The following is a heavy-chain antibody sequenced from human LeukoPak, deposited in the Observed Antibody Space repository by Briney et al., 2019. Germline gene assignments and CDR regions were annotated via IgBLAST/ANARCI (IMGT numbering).Heavy chain of an antibody. D-gene: IGHD6-19*01. J-gene: IGHJ4*02. V-gene: IGHV3-23*01. CDR3: AKAQKYTSDLDY. Sequence: HSGGSLRLSCAASGFTFTSYAMSWVRQAPGKGLEWLSAIHGGGATFYSHSVRGRFTISRDTSKNTLYLQMNSLRAEDTALYYSAKAQKYTSDLDYWVQGTLVTVSS. CDR2: IHGGGAT. CDR1: GFTFTSYA.